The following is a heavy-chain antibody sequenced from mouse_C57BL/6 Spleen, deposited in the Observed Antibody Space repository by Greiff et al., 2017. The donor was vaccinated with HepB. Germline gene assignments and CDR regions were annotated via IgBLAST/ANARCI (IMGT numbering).Heavy chain of an antibody. CDR3: ARLDGYYAMGY. CDR1: GYSFTSYY. CDR2: IYPGSGNT. V-gene: IGHV1-66*01. J-gene: IGHJ4*01. Sequence: QVQLQQSGPELVKPGASVKISCKASGYSFTSYYIHWVKQRPGQGLEWIGWIYPGSGNTKYNEKFKGKATLTADTSSSTAYMQLSSLTSEDSAVYYCARLDGYYAMGYWGQGTSVTVSS.